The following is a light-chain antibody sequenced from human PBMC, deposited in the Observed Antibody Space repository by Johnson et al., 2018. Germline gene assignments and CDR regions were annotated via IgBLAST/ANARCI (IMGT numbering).Light chain of an antibody. CDR1: SSNIGNNY. Sequence: QSVLTQPPSVSAAPGQKVTISCSGSSSNIGNNYVSWYQQLPGTAPKLLIYENNKRPSGIPDRFSGSKSGTSATLGITGTQPGDEADYYCGTWDSSLSAGNVFGTGTKVTVL. V-gene: IGLV1-51*02. J-gene: IGLJ1*01. CDR2: ENN. CDR3: GTWDSSLSAGNV.